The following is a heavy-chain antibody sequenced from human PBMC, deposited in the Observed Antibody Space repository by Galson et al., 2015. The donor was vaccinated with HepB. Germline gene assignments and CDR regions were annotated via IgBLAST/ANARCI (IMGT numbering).Heavy chain of an antibody. CDR1: GFTFSSYA. CDR2: ISYDGSNK. Sequence: SLRLSCAASGFTFSSYAMHWVRQAPGKGLEWVAVISYDGSNKYYADSVKGRFTISRDNSKNTLYLQMNSLRAEDTAVYYCARPAIPYYDNGMDVWGQGTTVTVSS. D-gene: IGHD3-22*01. V-gene: IGHV3-30-3*01. J-gene: IGHJ6*02. CDR3: ARPAIPYYDNGMDV.